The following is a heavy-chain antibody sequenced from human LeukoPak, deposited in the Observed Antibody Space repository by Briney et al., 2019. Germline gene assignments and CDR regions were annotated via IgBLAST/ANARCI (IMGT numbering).Heavy chain of an antibody. J-gene: IGHJ5*01. CDR3: AKEGAYPIITYDS. Sequence: GGSLRLSCAASGFTFSRYWMNWVRQAPGKGLEWVANIKRDGNEKNYVDSVKGRFSISRDSAKNSLYLQMDSLRAEDTAVYYCAKEGAYPIITYDSWGQGALVTVS. V-gene: IGHV3-7*01. CDR1: GFTFSRYW. CDR2: IKRDGNEK. D-gene: IGHD3-10*01.